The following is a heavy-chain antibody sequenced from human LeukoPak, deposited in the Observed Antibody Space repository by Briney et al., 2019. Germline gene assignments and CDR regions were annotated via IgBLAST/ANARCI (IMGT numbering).Heavy chain of an antibody. CDR1: GFTFSTYT. CDR2: IGSSGGGI. Sequence: PGGSLRLSCAASGFTFSTYTMYWVRHPPGKRLEWVSIIGSSGGGIHYADSVKGRFTISRDNSKNTLYLQMNSLRAEDTAVYYCARGGSGRPLGYWGQGTLVTVSS. V-gene: IGHV3-23*01. D-gene: IGHD2-15*01. J-gene: IGHJ4*02. CDR3: ARGGSGRPLGY.